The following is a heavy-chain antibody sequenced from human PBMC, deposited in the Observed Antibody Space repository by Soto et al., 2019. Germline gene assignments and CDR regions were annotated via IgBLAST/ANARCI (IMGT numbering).Heavy chain of an antibody. CDR1: GFTFSSYA. J-gene: IGHJ3*02. D-gene: IGHD6-19*01. CDR3: AKSSGWYDAFDI. CDR2: ISGGGNT. Sequence: EVQLLESGGGLVQPGGSLRLSCAASGFTFSSYAMTWVRQAPGKGLEWVSAISGGGNTYYADSVKGRFTISRDNSKNTLYLQMSSLRAEDTALYYCAKSSGWYDAFDIWGQGTMVAVSS. V-gene: IGHV3-23*01.